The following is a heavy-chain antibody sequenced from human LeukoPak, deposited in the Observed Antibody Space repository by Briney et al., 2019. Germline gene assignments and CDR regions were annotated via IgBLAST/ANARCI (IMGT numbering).Heavy chain of an antibody. CDR3: ARDLRGQQLDY. D-gene: IGHD6-13*01. Sequence: GRSLRLSCAASGFTFSSYSMNWVRQAPGKGLEWVSRINSDGGSTNYADSVKGRFTISRDNAKSTLYLQMNSLRAEDTAVYYCARDLRGQQLDYWGQGTLVTVSS. CDR2: INSDGGST. CDR1: GFTFSSYS. J-gene: IGHJ4*02. V-gene: IGHV3-74*01.